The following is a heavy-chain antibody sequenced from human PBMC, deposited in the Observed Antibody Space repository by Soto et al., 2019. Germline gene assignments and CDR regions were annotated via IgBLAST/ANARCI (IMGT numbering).Heavy chain of an antibody. Sequence: SETLSLTCDVSGGSISSNNWWSWVRQPPGKGLEWIGQIYHSGSTNYNPSLKGRVTFSVDKSKNQFSLRLNSVTAADTAVYYCAREGTILGLVIESWGQGILVTVSS. CDR1: GGSISSNNW. CDR3: AREGTILGLVIES. CDR2: IYHSGST. D-gene: IGHD3-3*01. V-gene: IGHV4-4*02. J-gene: IGHJ4*02.